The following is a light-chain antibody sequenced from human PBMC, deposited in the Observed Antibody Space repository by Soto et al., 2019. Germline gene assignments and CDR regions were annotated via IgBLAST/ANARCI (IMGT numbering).Light chain of an antibody. V-gene: IGKV1-12*01. J-gene: IGKJ4*01. Sequence: DIQMTQSPSFVSASIGDRVTITCRASQGIGSWLAWYQQVPGRAPRLLIFPASPFQSGVSSRFRGSGSGRDFTLPITSLQPEDFATYFCLQANNFPVTFGEGTKVEMK. CDR2: PAS. CDR1: QGIGSW. CDR3: LQANNFPVT.